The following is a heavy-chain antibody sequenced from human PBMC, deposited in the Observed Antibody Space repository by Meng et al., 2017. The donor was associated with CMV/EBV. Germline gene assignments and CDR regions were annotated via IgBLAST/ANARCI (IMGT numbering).Heavy chain of an antibody. Sequence: ASVKVSCKASVYTFTSYYMHWVRQAPGQGREWMGIINPSGGSTSYAQKFQGRVTMTRDTSTSTVYMEMSSLRSEDTAVYYCARDPTRNSSSWYGLNYWGQGTLVTVSS. CDR3: ARDPTRNSSSWYGLNY. CDR1: VYTFTSYY. D-gene: IGHD6-13*01. J-gene: IGHJ4*02. V-gene: IGHV1-46*01. CDR2: INPSGGST.